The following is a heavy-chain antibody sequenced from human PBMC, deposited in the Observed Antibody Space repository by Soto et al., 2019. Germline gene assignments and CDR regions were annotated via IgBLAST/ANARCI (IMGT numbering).Heavy chain of an antibody. D-gene: IGHD5-12*01. Sequence: QVQLVESGGGVVQPGRSLRLSCAASGFTFSTYAMHWVRQAPGKGLEWVAVISRDGTNKYHADSVKGRFTISRDNSKNTSYLQMNSLRDEDTAMYYCARFVGYGGDDYYFDYWGQGTLVTVSS. V-gene: IGHV3-30-3*01. CDR3: ARFVGYGGDDYYFDY. CDR1: GFTFSTYA. CDR2: ISRDGTNK. J-gene: IGHJ4*02.